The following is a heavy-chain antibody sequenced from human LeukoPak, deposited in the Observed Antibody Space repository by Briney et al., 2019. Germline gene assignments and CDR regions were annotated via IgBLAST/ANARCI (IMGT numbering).Heavy chain of an antibody. CDR2: INWNGGST. V-gene: IGHV3-20*04. J-gene: IGHJ4*02. Sequence: GGSLRLSCAASGFTFDDYGMSWVRQAPGKGLEWVSGINWNGGSTGYADSVKGRFTISRDNAKNSLYLQMNSLKTEDTAVYYCTTDLFPYSSSWSGYWGQGTLVTVSS. CDR3: TTDLFPYSSSWSGY. D-gene: IGHD6-13*01. CDR1: GFTFDDYG.